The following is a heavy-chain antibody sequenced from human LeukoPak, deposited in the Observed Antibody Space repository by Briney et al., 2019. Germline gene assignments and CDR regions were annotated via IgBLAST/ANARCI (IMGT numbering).Heavy chain of an antibody. CDR3: ARASPTFEY. CDR2: INPSAAGT. Sequence: GASVKVSCKASGYTFTSYYMHWVRQAPGQGLEWMGIINPSAAGTSYAQKFQGRVTMTRDTSTSTVYMELSSLRSEDTAVYYCARASPTFEYWGQGTLVTVSS. CDR1: GYTFTSYY. J-gene: IGHJ4*02. V-gene: IGHV1-46*01.